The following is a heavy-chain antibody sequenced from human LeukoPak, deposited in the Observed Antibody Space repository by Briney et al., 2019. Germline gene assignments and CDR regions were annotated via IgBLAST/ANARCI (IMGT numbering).Heavy chain of an antibody. CDR3: AREGDSSVYYDY. J-gene: IGHJ4*02. CDR1: RGSFSGYY. V-gene: IGHV4-34*01. CDR2: IHHSGST. Sequence: SETLSLTCAVYRGSFSGYYWSWIRQPPGKGLEWIGEIHHSGSTNYNPSLKSRVTISVDTSKNQFSLKQSSVTAADTAVYYCAREGDSSVYYDYWGQGTLVTVSS. D-gene: IGHD3-22*01.